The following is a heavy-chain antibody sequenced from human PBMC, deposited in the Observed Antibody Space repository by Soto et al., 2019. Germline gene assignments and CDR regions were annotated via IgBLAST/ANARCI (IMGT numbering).Heavy chain of an antibody. J-gene: IGHJ5*02. V-gene: IGHV1-2*04. CDR2: INPNSGGT. Sequence: ASLKVSCKASGYTFTGYYMHWFRHSPKQGLEWMGWINPNSGGTNYAQKFQGWVTMTRDTSISTAYMELSRLRSDDTAVYYCARAYDSSGSLNWFDPWGQGTLVTVSS. CDR1: GYTFTGYY. D-gene: IGHD3-22*01. CDR3: ARAYDSSGSLNWFDP.